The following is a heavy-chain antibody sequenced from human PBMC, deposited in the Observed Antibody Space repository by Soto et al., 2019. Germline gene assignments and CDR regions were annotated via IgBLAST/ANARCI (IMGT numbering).Heavy chain of an antibody. J-gene: IGHJ4*02. V-gene: IGHV3-30*03. CDR2: ISYDGSNK. Sequence: QVQLVESGGGVVQPGRSLRLSCAASGFTFSSYGMHWVRQAPGKGLEWVAVISYDGSNKYYADSVKGRFTISSDTSKNTLYMQMNSLRAEDTAVYYCAGYYYDSSHWGQGTLFTVSS. D-gene: IGHD3-22*01. CDR3: AGYYYDSSH. CDR1: GFTFSSYG.